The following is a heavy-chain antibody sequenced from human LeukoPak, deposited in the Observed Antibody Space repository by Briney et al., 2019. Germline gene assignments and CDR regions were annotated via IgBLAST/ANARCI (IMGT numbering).Heavy chain of an antibody. CDR1: GYTFTSYG. D-gene: IGHD6-13*01. Sequence: ASVKVSCKTSGYTFTSYGFSWVRQAPGQGLEWMGWINPNSGGTNYAQKFQGRVTMTRDTSISTAYMELSRLRSDDTAVYYCATPYSSSWFLFDYWGQGTLVTVSS. CDR2: INPNSGGT. CDR3: ATPYSSSWFLFDY. J-gene: IGHJ4*02. V-gene: IGHV1-2*02.